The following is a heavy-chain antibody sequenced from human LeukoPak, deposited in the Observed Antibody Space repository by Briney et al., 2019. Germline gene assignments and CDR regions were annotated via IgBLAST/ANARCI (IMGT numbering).Heavy chain of an antibody. D-gene: IGHD6-13*01. CDR3: AKENLLPSAGTLGS. V-gene: IGHV3-23*01. Sequence: SISVSGSNTFYTDSVKGRFTISRDNSKNTLDLQMNSLRAEDTAIYYCAKENLLPSAGTLGSWGQGTLVTVSS. J-gene: IGHJ5*02. CDR2: ISVSGSNT.